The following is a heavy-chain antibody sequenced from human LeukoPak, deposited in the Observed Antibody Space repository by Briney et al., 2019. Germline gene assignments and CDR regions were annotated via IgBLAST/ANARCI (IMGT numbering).Heavy chain of an antibody. CDR3: ARGIDQWESYNWFDP. CDR1: GYTFTGYY. J-gene: IGHJ5*02. Sequence: ASVKVSCKASGYTFTGYYMHWVRQAPGQGLEWMGRINPNSGGTNYAQKFQGGVTMTRDTSISTAYMELSRLRSDDTAVYYCARGIDQWESYNWFDPWGQGTLVTVSS. V-gene: IGHV1-2*02. D-gene: IGHD1-26*01. CDR2: INPNSGGT.